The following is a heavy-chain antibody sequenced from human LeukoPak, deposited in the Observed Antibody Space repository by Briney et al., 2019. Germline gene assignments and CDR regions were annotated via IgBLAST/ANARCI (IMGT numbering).Heavy chain of an antibody. Sequence: SETLSLTCAVYGGSFSGYYWSWIRQPPGKGLEWIGEINHSGSTNYHPSLKRRVTISVDTSKNQFSLKLSSVTAADTAVYYCARVPWYSSSTRRVNWFDPWGQGTLVTVSS. CDR2: INHSGST. J-gene: IGHJ5*02. V-gene: IGHV4-34*01. D-gene: IGHD6-6*01. CDR1: GGSFSGYY. CDR3: ARVPWYSSSTRRVNWFDP.